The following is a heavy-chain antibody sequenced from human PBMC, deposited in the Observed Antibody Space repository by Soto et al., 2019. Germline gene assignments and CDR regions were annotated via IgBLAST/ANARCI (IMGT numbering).Heavy chain of an antibody. CDR2: IYYSGST. V-gene: IGHV4-31*03. CDR3: ARSLITMVWGEKTNWFDP. D-gene: IGHD3-10*01. Sequence: SETLSLTCTVSGGSISSGGYYWSWIHQHPGKGLELIGYIYYSGSTYYNPSLKSRVTISVDTSKNQFSLKLSSVTAADTAVYYCARSLITMVWGEKTNWFDPWGQGTLVTVSS. CDR1: GGSISSGGYY. J-gene: IGHJ5*02.